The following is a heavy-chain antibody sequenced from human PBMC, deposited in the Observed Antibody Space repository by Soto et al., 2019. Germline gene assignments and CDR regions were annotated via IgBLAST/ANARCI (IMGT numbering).Heavy chain of an antibody. CDR1: GFTFSSYS. J-gene: IGHJ6*02. V-gene: IGHV3-21*01. Sequence: PGGSLRLSCAASGFTFSSYSMSWVRQAPGKGLEWVSSISSSSSYIYYADSVKGRFTISRDNAKNSLYLQMNSLRAEDTAVYYCARSVVVAATVYYYYYGMDVWGQGTTVTVSS. CDR3: ARSVVVAATVYYYYYGMDV. CDR2: ISSSSSYI. D-gene: IGHD2-15*01.